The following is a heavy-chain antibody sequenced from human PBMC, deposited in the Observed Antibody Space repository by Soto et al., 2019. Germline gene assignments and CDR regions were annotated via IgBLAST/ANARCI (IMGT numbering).Heavy chain of an antibody. J-gene: IGHJ4*02. Sequence: EVQLLESGGGLVQPGGSLRLSCAASGFPFSNYALSWVRRAPGKGLEWVSFISSSGGTTYYADPVKGRFSISRDNSKNTLYLQMNSLRAEDTAVYYCANGIVVIPPASKEFDYWGQGTLVTVSS. CDR1: GFPFSNYA. CDR3: ANGIVVIPPASKEFDY. V-gene: IGHV3-23*01. D-gene: IGHD2-2*01. CDR2: ISSSGGTT.